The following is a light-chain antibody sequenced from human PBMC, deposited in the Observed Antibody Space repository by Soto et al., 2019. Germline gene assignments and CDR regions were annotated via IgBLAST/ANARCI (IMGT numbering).Light chain of an antibody. CDR1: QSVSNNY. J-gene: IGKJ1*01. CDR3: QQYGSSGT. CDR2: GAS. V-gene: IGKV3-20*01. Sequence: EIGWTQSPGTRSLSPGERATLSCRASQSVSNNYLAWYQQKPGQAPRLLIYGASNRATGIPDRFSGSGSGTDFTLTISRLEPEDFAVYYCQQYGSSGTFGQGTKVDIK.